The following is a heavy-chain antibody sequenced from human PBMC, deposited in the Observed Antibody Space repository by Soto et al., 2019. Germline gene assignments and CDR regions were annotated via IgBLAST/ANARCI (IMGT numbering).Heavy chain of an antibody. J-gene: IGHJ5*02. CDR3: ARDNRMVREIINWFEP. Sequence: VKVSCKASGYTFTSYGISWVRQAPGQGLEWMGWISAYNGNTNYAQKLQGRVTMTTDTSTSTAYMELRSLRSDDTAVYYCARDNRMVREIINWFEPWGQGTQVTVFS. CDR1: GYTFTSYG. V-gene: IGHV1-18*01. CDR2: ISAYNGNT. D-gene: IGHD3-10*01.